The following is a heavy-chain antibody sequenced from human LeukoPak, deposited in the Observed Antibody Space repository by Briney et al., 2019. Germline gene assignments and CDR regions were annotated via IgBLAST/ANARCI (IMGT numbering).Heavy chain of an antibody. CDR1: GFTFSDYY. V-gene: IGHV3-11*01. Sequence: GGSLRLSCAASGFTFSDYYMSWIRQAPGKGLEWVSYISSSGSTIYYADSVKGRFTISRDNAKNSLYLQMNSLRAEDTAVYYCARAPEIQLWLHDYWGQGTLVTVSS. J-gene: IGHJ4*02. CDR2: ISSSGSTI. D-gene: IGHD5-18*01. CDR3: ARAPEIQLWLHDY.